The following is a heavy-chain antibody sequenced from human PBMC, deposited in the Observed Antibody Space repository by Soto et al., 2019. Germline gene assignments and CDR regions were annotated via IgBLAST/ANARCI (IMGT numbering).Heavy chain of an antibody. CDR1: GFTFSDYH. V-gene: IGHV3-11*01. Sequence: QVQLVESGGGLVKPGGSLRLSCAASGFTFSDYHMSWIRLALGKGLEWISYINSRGGTMYYADSVKGRFTISRDNANNLMYLQMNSLRVEDTAVYYCAKDLWFGEGGQGTLVTVFS. CDR3: AKDLWFGE. J-gene: IGHJ4*02. CDR2: INSRGGTM. D-gene: IGHD3-10*01.